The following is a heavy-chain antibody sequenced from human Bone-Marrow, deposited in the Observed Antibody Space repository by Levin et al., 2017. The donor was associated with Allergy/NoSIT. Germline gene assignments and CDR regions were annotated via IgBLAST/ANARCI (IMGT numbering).Heavy chain of an antibody. CDR2: IGGSGIDS. Sequence: LPGGSLRLSCTASGFTFNKYGLTWVRQAPGKGLEWVASIGGSGIDSNYADSVRGRFTITRDMNMIFLQMNSLRVEDTGIYYCAKDPMWDRYNFDLDVWGQGTSVIVSS. D-gene: IGHD2-21*02. J-gene: IGHJ6*02. V-gene: IGHV3-23*05. CDR1: GFTFNKYG. CDR3: AKDPMWDRYNFDLDV.